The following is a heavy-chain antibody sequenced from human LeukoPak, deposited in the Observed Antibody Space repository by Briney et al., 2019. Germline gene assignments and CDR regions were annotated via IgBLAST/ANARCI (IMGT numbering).Heavy chain of an antibody. Sequence: SVKVSCKASGGTFSSYAISWVRQAPGQGLEWMGRIIPILGIANYAQKFQGRVTITADKSTSTAYMELSSLRSEDTAVYYCARVIVGATGYYFDCWGQGTLVTVSS. V-gene: IGHV1-69*04. CDR3: ARVIVGATGYYFDC. D-gene: IGHD1-26*01. CDR2: IIPILGIA. J-gene: IGHJ4*02. CDR1: GGTFSSYA.